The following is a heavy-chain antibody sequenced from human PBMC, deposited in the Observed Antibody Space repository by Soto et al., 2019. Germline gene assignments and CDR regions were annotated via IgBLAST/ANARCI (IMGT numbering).Heavy chain of an antibody. D-gene: IGHD2-2*01. J-gene: IGHJ6*02. CDR2: IYPGDSDT. CDR1: GYSFTSYW. V-gene: IGHV5-51*01. CDR3: ARDPSIVLVPAATYYYYYGMDV. Sequence: ESLKISCKGSGYSFTSYWIGWVRQMPGKGLEWKGIIYPGDSDTRYSPSFQGQVTISADKSISTAYLQWSSLKASDTAMYYCARDPSIVLVPAATYYYYYGMDVWGQGTTVTVSS.